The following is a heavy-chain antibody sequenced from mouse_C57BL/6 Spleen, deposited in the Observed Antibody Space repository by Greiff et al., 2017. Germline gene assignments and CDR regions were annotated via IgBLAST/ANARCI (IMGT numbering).Heavy chain of an antibody. CDR1: GYTFTDYY. Sequence: EVQLQQSGPELVKPGASVKISCKASGYTFTDYYMNWVKQSHGKSLEWIGDINPNNGGTSYNQKFKGKATLTVDKSSSTAYMELRSLTSEDSAVYYCASSFWYFYVWGTGTTVTVSS. CDR2: INPNNGGT. CDR3: ASSFWYFYV. V-gene: IGHV1-26*01. J-gene: IGHJ1*03.